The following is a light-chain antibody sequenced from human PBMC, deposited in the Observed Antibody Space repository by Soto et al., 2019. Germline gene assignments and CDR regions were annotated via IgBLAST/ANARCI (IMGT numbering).Light chain of an antibody. Sequence: IPMTQFPSSLSASVGDRVAIPFRASQSISTYLHWYQQKPGKAPNLLIYAASTLQSGVPSRFSGSGSGTDFTLTISSLQPEDFATYYCQQSYSTPLTFGGGTKVDIK. CDR3: QQSYSTPLT. CDR2: AAS. J-gene: IGKJ4*01. V-gene: IGKV1-39*01. CDR1: QSISTY.